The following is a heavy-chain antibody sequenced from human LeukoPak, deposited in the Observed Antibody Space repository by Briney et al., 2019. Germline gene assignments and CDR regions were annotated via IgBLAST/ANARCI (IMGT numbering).Heavy chain of an antibody. Sequence: GGSLRLSCAASGVSLSGYWMSCVRRAPGKGLEWGVNINKEGSEKNYVDSVRGRFSISRDNAKNSLYLQMNSLRAEDTAVYYCARAHVPITILGVVHYGDYLGQGSLVTVSS. CDR3: ARAHVPITILGVVHYGDY. D-gene: IGHD3-3*01. V-gene: IGHV3-7*01. CDR2: INKEGSEK. CDR1: GVSLSGYW. J-gene: IGHJ4*02.